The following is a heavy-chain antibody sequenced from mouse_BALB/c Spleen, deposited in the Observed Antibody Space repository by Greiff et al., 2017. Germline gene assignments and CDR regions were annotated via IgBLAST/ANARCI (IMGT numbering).Heavy chain of an antibody. J-gene: IGHJ4*01. CDR3: ARRRDYDAMDY. V-gene: IGHV5-9-3*01. CDR1: GFTFSSYA. CDR2: ISSGGSYT. Sequence: EVQLVESGGGLVKPGGSLKLSCAASGFTFSSYAMSWVRQTPEKRLEWVATISSGGSYTYYPDSVKGRFTISRDNAKNTLYLQMSSLRSEDTAMYYCARRRDYDAMDYWGQGTAVTVSS.